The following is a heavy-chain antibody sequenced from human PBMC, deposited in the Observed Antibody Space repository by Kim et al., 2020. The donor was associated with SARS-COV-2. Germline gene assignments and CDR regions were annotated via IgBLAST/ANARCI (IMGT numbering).Heavy chain of an antibody. V-gene: IGHV4-38-2*02. J-gene: IGHJ4*02. CDR2: IYHSGST. D-gene: IGHD2-21*02. CDR3: ARVRLLPFDY. Sequence: SETLSLTCTVSGYSISSGYYWGWIRQPPGKGLEWIGSIYHSGSTYYNPSLKSRVTISVDTSKNQFSLKLSSVTAADTAVYYCARVRLLPFDYWGQGTLVT. CDR1: GYSISSGYY.